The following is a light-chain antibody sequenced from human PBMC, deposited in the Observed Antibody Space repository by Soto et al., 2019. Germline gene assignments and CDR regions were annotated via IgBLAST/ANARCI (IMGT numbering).Light chain of an antibody. J-gene: IGLJ2*01. Sequence: QSALTQPPSASGSPGQSVTISCTGTSSDVGGYNYVSWYQQYPGKAPTLMIYEVSKRPSGVPDRFSGSKSGNTASLTVSGHQAEDEADYYCSSYGGSNNVLFGGGTKLTVL. CDR1: SSDVGGYNY. CDR2: EVS. V-gene: IGLV2-8*01. CDR3: SSYGGSNNVL.